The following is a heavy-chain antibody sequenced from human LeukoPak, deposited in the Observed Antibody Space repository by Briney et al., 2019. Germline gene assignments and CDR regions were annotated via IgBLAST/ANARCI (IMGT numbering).Heavy chain of an antibody. D-gene: IGHD6-19*01. J-gene: IGHJ4*02. CDR3: AKVKKAATALGPVAGPFDY. Sequence: GGSLGLSCAASGFTFSSYGMHWVRQAPGKGLEWVAFIRYDGSNKYYADSVKGRFTISRDNSKNTLYLQMNSLRAEDTAVYYCAKVKKAATALGPVAGPFDYWGQGTLVTVSS. CDR1: GFTFSSYG. CDR2: IRYDGSNK. V-gene: IGHV3-30*02.